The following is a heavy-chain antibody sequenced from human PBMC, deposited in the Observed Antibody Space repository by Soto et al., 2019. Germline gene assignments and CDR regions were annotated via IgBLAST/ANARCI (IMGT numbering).Heavy chain of an antibody. CDR2: IIPIFGTA. CDR3: ARAYYYGSGSYPDV. CDR1: GYTFTSYA. Sequence: SVKVSCKASGYTFTSYAMHWVRQAPGQGLEWMGGIIPIFGTANYAQKFQGRVTITADESTSTAYMELSSLRSEDTAVYYCARAYYYGSGSYPDVWGQGTTVTVSS. J-gene: IGHJ6*02. D-gene: IGHD3-10*01. V-gene: IGHV1-69*13.